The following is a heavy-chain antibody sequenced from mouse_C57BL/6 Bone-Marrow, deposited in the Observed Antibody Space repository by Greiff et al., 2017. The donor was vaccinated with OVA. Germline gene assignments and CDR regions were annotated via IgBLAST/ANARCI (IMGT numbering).Heavy chain of an antibody. V-gene: IGHV1-52*01. CDR2: IDPSDSAT. CDR3: ATKSPYYGSSYWYFDV. D-gene: IGHD1-1*01. Sequence: QVQLQQPGAELVRPGSSVKLSCKASGYTFTSYWMHWVKQRPIQGLEWIGNIDPSDSATHYTHKFKDKATLTVDKSSSPAYMQLSSLTSEDSAVYYCATKSPYYGSSYWYFDVWGTGTTVTVSS. CDR1: GYTFTSYW. J-gene: IGHJ1*03.